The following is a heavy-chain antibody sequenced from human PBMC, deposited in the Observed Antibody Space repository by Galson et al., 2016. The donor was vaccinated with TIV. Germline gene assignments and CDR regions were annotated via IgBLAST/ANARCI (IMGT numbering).Heavy chain of an antibody. CDR3: ARGFYRLGYVGVY. D-gene: IGHD3-16*01. Sequence: SLRLSCAASGFTLSDYGMNWVRQSPGKGLEWVSAITSSSKFIYYAESVKGRFSISRDNAKNSVYLQMDSLSVEDTAVYYCARGFYRLGYVGVYWGQGALVTVS. V-gene: IGHV3-21*01. CDR2: ITSSSKFI. CDR1: GFTLSDYG. J-gene: IGHJ4*02.